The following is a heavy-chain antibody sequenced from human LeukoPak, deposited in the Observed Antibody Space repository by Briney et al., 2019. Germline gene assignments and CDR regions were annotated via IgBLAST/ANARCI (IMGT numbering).Heavy chain of an antibody. J-gene: IGHJ6*04. V-gene: IGHV1-18*04. Sequence: ASVKVSCKASGYTFTSYGISWVRQAPGQGLEWMGWISAYNGNTNYAQKLQGRVTMTTDTSTSTAYMELRSLRSDDTAVYYCARGLISPGYYYHYYGMDVWGKGTTVTVSS. CDR2: ISAYNGNT. D-gene: IGHD2-15*01. CDR3: ARGLISPGYYYHYYGMDV. CDR1: GYTFTSYG.